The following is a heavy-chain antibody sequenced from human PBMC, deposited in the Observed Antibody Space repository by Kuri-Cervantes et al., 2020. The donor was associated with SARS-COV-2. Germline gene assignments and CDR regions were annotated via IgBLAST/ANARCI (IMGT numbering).Heavy chain of an antibody. V-gene: IGHV3-49*04. Sequence: GESLKISCAASGFTFDDYGMSWVRQAPGKGLEWVGFIRSKAYGGTTEYAASVKGRFTISRDDSKSIAYLQMNSLKTEDTAVYYCTRGIAAAGTPHYYYYYYMDVWGKGTTVTVSS. CDR3: TRGIAAAGTPHYYYYYYMDV. J-gene: IGHJ6*03. CDR2: IRSKAYGGTT. CDR1: GFTFDDYG. D-gene: IGHD6-13*01.